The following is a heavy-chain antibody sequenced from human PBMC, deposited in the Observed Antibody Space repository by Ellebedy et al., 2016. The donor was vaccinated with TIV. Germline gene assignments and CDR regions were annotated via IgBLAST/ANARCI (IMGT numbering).Heavy chain of an antibody. CDR2: IYPDDSDT. Sequence: GESLKISCQSSGYRFSNHWIAWVRQQRGKGLEWVGFIYPDDSDTRYSPSFQGQVTISSDNSISTVYLHWSGLKASDTAVYFCARLRDALADELDFWGQGTLVTVSS. CDR1: GYRFSNHW. J-gene: IGHJ4*02. CDR3: ARLRDALADELDF. D-gene: IGHD1-1*01. V-gene: IGHV5-51*01.